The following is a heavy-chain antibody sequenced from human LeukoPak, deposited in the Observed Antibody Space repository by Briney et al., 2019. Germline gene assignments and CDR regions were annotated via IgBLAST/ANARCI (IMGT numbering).Heavy chain of an antibody. D-gene: IGHD2-2*01. CDR2: IYSDDST. Sequence: GGSLRLSCAGSGFTVSNNYMTWVHQAPGKGLEWVSVIYSDDSTYYADSVKGRFTISRDSSKNTLYLQMNSLRAEDTAVYYCARDGCSTTSCYEDWGQGTLVTVSS. V-gene: IGHV3-53*01. CDR1: GFTVSNNY. J-gene: IGHJ4*02. CDR3: ARDGCSTTSCYED.